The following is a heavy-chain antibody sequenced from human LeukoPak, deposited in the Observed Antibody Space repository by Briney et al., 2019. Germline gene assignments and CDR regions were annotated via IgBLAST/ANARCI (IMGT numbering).Heavy chain of an antibody. CDR3: ARDQDYDSSGFDY. CDR2: IYYSGTT. Sequence: SETLSLTCTVSGVSISSYYWSWIRQPPGKGLEWIGYIYYSGTTNYNPSLKSRVTISVDTSKNQFSLKLSSVTAADTAVYYCARDQDYDSSGFDYWGQGTLVTVSS. V-gene: IGHV4-59*01. J-gene: IGHJ4*02. D-gene: IGHD3-22*01. CDR1: GVSISSYY.